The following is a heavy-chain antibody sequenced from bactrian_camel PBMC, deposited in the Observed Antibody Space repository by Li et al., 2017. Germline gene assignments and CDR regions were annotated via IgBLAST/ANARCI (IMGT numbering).Heavy chain of an antibody. D-gene: IGHD4*01. V-gene: IGHV3S53*01. CDR2: VLTDGTT. J-gene: IGHJ4*01. CDR1: GYAYTLCS. Sequence: HVQLVESGGGSVQAEGSLRLSCTASGYAYTLCSMGWYRQAPGKERELVSSVLTDGTTYYADSVKGRFTISQDNAKNTVCLQMNSLKPEDTGMYYCAADGPADDTDYDVTGVCYIPTADTYDYKSWGQGTQVTVS. CDR3: AADGPADDTDYDVTGVCYIPTADTYDYKS.